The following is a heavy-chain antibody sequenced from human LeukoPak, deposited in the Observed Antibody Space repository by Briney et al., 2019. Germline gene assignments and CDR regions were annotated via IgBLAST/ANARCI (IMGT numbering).Heavy chain of an antibody. V-gene: IGHV1-69*05. D-gene: IGHD6-13*01. Sequence: SVKVSCKASGGTFSSYAISWVRQAPGQGLEWMGGIIPIFGTANYAQKFQGRVTMTRDTSTSTVYMELSSLRSEATAVYYCARTERDSSWSLDYWGQGTLVTVSS. CDR2: IIPIFGTA. CDR3: ARTERDSSWSLDY. J-gene: IGHJ4*02. CDR1: GGTFSSYA.